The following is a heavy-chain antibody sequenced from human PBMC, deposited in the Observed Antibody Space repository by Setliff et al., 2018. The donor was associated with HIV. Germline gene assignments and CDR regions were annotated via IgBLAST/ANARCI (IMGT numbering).Heavy chain of an antibody. CDR1: GGSISSGVHY. Sequence: PSETLSLTCTVSGGSISSGVHYWTWIRQPAGKGLEWIGHYYSSQNSNYNPSLGGRVTISVDTSKNQFSLKLTSVTAADTAVYYCARGSHDSLWGGYGEIWLDPWGQGTPVTVSS. CDR3: ARGSHDSLWGGYGEIWLDP. D-gene: IGHD3-3*01. V-gene: IGHV4-61*09. CDR2: YYSSQNS. J-gene: IGHJ5*02.